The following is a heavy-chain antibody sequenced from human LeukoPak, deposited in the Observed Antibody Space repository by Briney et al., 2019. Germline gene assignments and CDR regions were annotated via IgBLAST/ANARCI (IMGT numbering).Heavy chain of an antibody. CDR2: IYHSGSN. J-gene: IGHJ4*02. CDR3: ARGYGTFDF. V-gene: IGHV4-30-2*01. Sequence: PSETLSLTCAVSGGSINSGVYSCSWTRQPPRKGLEWMGYIYHSGSNYYNPYLKSRVTMSVDRSKNHFYLKLNSVTAADTAVYYCARGYGTFDFWGQGILVTVFS. CDR1: GGSINSGVYS. D-gene: IGHD5-18*01.